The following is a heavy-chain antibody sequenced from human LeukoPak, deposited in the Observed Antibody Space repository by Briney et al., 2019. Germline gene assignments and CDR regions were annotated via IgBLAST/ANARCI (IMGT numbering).Heavy chain of an antibody. CDR2: FDPEDGET. J-gene: IGHJ4*02. Sequence: ASVKVSCKVSGYTLSEFSMHWVRQAPGKGLEWMGGFDPEDGETIYAQKFQGRVSMTEDTSTDTAYMELSSLRFEDTAVYYCVASSPQNWKAHDYWGQGTLVTVSS. CDR3: VASSPQNWKAHDY. V-gene: IGHV1-24*01. CDR1: GYTLSEFS. D-gene: IGHD1-1*01.